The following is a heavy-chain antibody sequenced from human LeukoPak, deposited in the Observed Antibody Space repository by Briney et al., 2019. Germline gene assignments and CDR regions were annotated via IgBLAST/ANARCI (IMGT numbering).Heavy chain of an antibody. CDR1: GFTFSSYS. CDR2: INQDGSER. V-gene: IGHV3-7*05. Sequence: GGSLRLSCAVSGFTFSSYSMSWVRQAPGKGLEWVANINQDGSERYYVDSVMGRFTISRDNAKNSLSLHMTSLRGEDTAVYYCTRDFIWGQGILVTVPS. D-gene: IGHD3-10*01. CDR3: TRDFI. J-gene: IGHJ4*02.